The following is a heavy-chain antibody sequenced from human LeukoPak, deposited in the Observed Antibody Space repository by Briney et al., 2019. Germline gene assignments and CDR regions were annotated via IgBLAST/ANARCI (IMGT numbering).Heavy chain of an antibody. CDR1: GGSINNYH. V-gene: IGHV4-59*01. Sequence: SETLSLTCTVSGGSINNYHWSWIRQPPGKGLEWIGYIYYSGSTNYNPPLKSRVTISVDTSKNQFSLKLSSVTAADTAVYYCARGRRAPDYWGQGTLVTVSS. J-gene: IGHJ4*02. CDR3: ARGRRAPDY. CDR2: IYYSGST.